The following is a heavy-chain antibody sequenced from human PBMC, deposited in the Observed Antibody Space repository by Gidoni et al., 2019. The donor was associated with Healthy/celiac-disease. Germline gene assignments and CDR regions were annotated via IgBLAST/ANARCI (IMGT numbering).Heavy chain of an antibody. V-gene: IGHV3-21*01. J-gene: IGHJ4*02. Sequence: VPLVESGGGLVQPGGSLRLSCAASGFTFSSYSMNWVRQAPGKGLEWGSSISSSSSYIYYADSVKGRFTISRDNAKNSRYLQMNSRRAEDTAVYYCARGDYGDPGYWGQGTLVTVSS. CDR1: GFTFSSYS. CDR2: ISSSSSYI. CDR3: ARGDYGDPGY. D-gene: IGHD4-17*01.